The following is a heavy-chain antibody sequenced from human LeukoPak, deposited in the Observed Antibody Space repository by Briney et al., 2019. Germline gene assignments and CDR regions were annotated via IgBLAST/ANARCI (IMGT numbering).Heavy chain of an antibody. D-gene: IGHD4-17*01. CDR2: ISSSGSTI. Sequence: SGGSLRLSCAASGFTFSDYYMSWIRQAPGKGLEWVSYISSSGSTIYYADSVKGRFTSSRDNAKNSLYLQMNRLRAEDTAVYYCARDATKGDYAGHAFDIWGQGTMVTVSS. CDR1: GFTFSDYY. J-gene: IGHJ3*02. CDR3: ARDATKGDYAGHAFDI. V-gene: IGHV3-11*01.